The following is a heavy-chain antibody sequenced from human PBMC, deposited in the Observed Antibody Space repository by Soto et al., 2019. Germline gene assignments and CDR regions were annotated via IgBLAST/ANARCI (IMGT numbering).Heavy chain of an antibody. J-gene: IGHJ4*02. CDR2: IFWDNDK. Sequence: SGPTLVNPTQTLTLTCTFSGSSLSTSGVGVGWIRQPPGKALEWLALIFWDNDKRYSPSLKSRLTITKDTSKNQVVLTMTNMDPVDTATYYCARLYYYDSSGYLRPFDYWGQGTLVTVSS. D-gene: IGHD3-22*01. CDR1: GSSLSTSGVG. CDR3: ARLYYYDSSGYLRPFDY. V-gene: IGHV2-5*02.